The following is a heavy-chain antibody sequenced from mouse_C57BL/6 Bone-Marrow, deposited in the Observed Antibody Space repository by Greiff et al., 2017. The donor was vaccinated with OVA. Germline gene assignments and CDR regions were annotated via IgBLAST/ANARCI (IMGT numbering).Heavy chain of an antibody. D-gene: IGHD3-3*01. CDR3: AGRGGQKYYFDY. J-gene: IGHJ2*01. Sequence: EVKLVESGGGLVKPGGSLKLSCAASGFTFSDYGMHWVRQAPEKGLEWVAYISSGSSTIYYADTVKGRFTISRDNAKNTLFLQMTSLRSEDTAMYYCAGRGGQKYYFDYWGQGTTLTVSS. CDR1: GFTFSDYG. V-gene: IGHV5-17*01. CDR2: ISSGSSTI.